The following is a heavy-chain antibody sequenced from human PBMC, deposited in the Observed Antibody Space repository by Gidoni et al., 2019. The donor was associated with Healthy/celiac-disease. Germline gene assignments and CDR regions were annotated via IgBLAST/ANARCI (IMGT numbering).Heavy chain of an antibody. D-gene: IGHD2-2*02. CDR2: INHSGST. J-gene: IGHJ3*02. CDR3: ARTSRYCSSASCYIRQNAFDI. Sequence: QVQLQQWGAGLLQPSETLSLTCAVYGGSSSGYYWSWIRQPPGKGLEWIGEINHSGSTNYNPSLKSRVTISVDTSKNQFSLKLSSVTAADTAVYYCARTSRYCSSASCYIRQNAFDIWGQGTMVTVSS. V-gene: IGHV4-34*01. CDR1: GGSSSGYY.